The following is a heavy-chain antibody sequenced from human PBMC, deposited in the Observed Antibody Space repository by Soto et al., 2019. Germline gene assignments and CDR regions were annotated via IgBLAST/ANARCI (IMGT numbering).Heavy chain of an antibody. CDR1: GFTFSSYA. Sequence: GGSLRLSCAASGFTFSSYAMHWVRQAPGKGLEWVAVISYDGSNKYYADSVKGRFTISRDNSKNTLYLQMNSLRAEDTAVYYCAREEGYCSGGSCYPDAFYIWSQGTMVTVS. CDR2: ISYDGSNK. CDR3: AREEGYCSGGSCYPDAFYI. D-gene: IGHD2-15*01. J-gene: IGHJ3*02. V-gene: IGHV3-30-3*01.